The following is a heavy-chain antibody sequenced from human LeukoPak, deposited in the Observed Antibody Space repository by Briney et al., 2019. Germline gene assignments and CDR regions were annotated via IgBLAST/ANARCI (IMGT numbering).Heavy chain of an antibody. CDR3: AKDLYYHDSSGYYHVYFDY. J-gene: IGHJ4*02. CDR2: ISGSGGST. CDR1: GFTFSSYA. V-gene: IGHV3-23*01. Sequence: GGSLRLSCAASGFTFSSYAMSWVRQAPGKGLEWVSAISGSGGSTYYADSVKGRFTISRDNSKNTLYLQMNSLRAEDTAVYYCAKDLYYHDSSGYYHVYFDYWGQGTLVTVSS. D-gene: IGHD3-22*01.